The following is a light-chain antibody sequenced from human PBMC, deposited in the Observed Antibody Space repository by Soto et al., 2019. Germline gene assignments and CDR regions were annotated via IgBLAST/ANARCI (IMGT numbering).Light chain of an antibody. CDR3: QQYGASPRT. V-gene: IGKV3-20*01. CDR2: GAS. J-gene: IGKJ3*01. Sequence: EIVLTQSPGTLSLSPGEGATLSCRASQSVTRNYLAWYQQKPGQAPRLLIYGASSRATGIPDRLSGSGSGTDFTLTISRLEPEDFAVYFCQQYGASPRTFGPGTKVDIK. CDR1: QSVTRNY.